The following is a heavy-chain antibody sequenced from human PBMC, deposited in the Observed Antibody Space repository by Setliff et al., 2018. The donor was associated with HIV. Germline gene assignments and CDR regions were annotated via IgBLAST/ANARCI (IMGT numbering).Heavy chain of an antibody. V-gene: IGHV4-31*03. CDR2: VHYSGNT. CDR1: GGSISSNPYY. Sequence: NPSETLSLTCTVSGGSISSNPYYWVWIRQPPGKGLEWIGYVHYSGNTYNNPSLNSRISISVDMSKNKSSLKLSSLTAADTAVYYCARGGLGVVTSFDSWGPGTLVTVSS. D-gene: IGHD3-3*01. J-gene: IGHJ4*02. CDR3: ARGGLGVVTSFDS.